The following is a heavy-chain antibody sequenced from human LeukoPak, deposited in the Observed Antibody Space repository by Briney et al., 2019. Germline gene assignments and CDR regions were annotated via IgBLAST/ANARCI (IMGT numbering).Heavy chain of an antibody. D-gene: IGHD1/OR15-1a*01. CDR2: IIPIFGTA. V-gene: IGHV1-69*01. CDR3: ASALGGTSYYYYYYYMDV. CDR1: GGTFSSYA. Sequence: ASVKVSCKASGGTFSSYAISWVRQAPGQGLEWMGGIIPIFGTANYAQKFQGRVTITADESTSTAYMELSSLRSEDTAVYYCASALGGTSYYYYYYYMDVWGKGTTVTISS. J-gene: IGHJ6*03.